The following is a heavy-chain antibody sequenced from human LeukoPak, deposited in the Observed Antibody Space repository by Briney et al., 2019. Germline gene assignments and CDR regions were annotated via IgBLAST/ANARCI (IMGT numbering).Heavy chain of an antibody. CDR2: ISRSGDTL. D-gene: IGHD3-9*01. CDR1: GFPFRDYY. J-gene: IGHJ4*02. CDR3: ARGIRYFDWLPSGYFDY. V-gene: IGHV3-11*01. Sequence: GGSLRLSCTASGFPFRDYYMTWIRQAPGKGLEWISYISRSGDTLYYADSVEGRFTISRDNAKNSLFLQMNSLRADDTAVYYCARGIRYFDWLPSGYFDYWGQGTLVTVSS.